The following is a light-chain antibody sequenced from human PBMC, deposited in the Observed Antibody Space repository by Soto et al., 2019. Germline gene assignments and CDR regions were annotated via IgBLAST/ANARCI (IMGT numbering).Light chain of an antibody. CDR2: DAS. Sequence: ITCRASQSTSSYVACYQQKPGKAPKLLIYDASSLESGVPSRFSGSGSGTEFTLTISSLQPDDFATYYCQQYNSYSLTFGQGTQVDIK. V-gene: IGKV1-5*01. J-gene: IGKJ1*01. CDR1: QSTSSY. CDR3: QQYNSYSLT.